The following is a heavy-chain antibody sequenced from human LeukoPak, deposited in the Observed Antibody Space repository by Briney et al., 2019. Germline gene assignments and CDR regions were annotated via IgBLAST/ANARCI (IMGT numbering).Heavy chain of an antibody. J-gene: IGHJ3*02. CDR2: IYPGDSDT. D-gene: IGHD3-22*01. CDR1: GYSFSSNW. CDR3: ARATSAYYYDSSGYYYTPKAFDI. V-gene: IGHV5-51*01. Sequence: GESLKISCKGSGYSFSSNWIGWVRQMPGKGLEWMGIIYPGDSDTRYSPSFQGQVTISADKSISTAYLQWSSLKASDTAMYYCARATSAYYYDSSGYYYTPKAFDIWGQGTMVTVSS.